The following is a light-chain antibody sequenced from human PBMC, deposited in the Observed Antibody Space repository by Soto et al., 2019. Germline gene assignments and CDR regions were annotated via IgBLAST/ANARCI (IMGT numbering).Light chain of an antibody. J-gene: IGLJ2*01. CDR2: DDS. CDR3: QVWDSSSDLVV. CDR1: SSDVGGYNY. V-gene: IGLV3-21*02. Sequence: VLTQPPSASGSPGQSVTISCTGTSSDVGGYNYVSWYQQKPGQAPVLVVYDDSDRPSGIPERFSGSNSGNTATLTISRVEAGDEADYYCQVWDSSSDLVVFGGGTKLTVL.